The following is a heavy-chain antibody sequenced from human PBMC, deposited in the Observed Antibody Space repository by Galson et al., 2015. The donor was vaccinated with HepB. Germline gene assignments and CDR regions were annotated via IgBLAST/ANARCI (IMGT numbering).Heavy chain of an antibody. D-gene: IGHD2-2*02. V-gene: IGHV3-33*01. CDR3: ARDLVVPAAIRTYYYYYGMDV. CDR1: GFTFGTYG. J-gene: IGHJ6*02. Sequence: SLRLSCAASGFTFGTYGMHWVRQAPGKGLEWVAVIWYDGSNEYYADSVRGRFTISRDNSRNTLYLQLNTLRAEDTAVYYCARDLVVPAAIRTYYYYYGMDVWGQGTTVTVSS. CDR2: IWYDGSNE.